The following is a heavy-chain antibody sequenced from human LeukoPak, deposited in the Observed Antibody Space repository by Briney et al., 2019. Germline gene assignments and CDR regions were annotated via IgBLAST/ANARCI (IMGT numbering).Heavy chain of an antibody. J-gene: IGHJ6*02. D-gene: IGHD2-2*01. CDR2: IWYDGSNK. CDR3: ARGPPAAANYYYYGMDV. CDR1: GLTFSSYG. V-gene: IGHV3-33*01. Sequence: GGSLRLSCAASGLTFSSYGMHWVRQAPGKGLEWVAVIWYDGSNKYYADSVKGRFTISRDNSKNTLYLQMNSLRAEDTAVYYCARGPPAAANYYYYGMDVWGQGTTVTVSS.